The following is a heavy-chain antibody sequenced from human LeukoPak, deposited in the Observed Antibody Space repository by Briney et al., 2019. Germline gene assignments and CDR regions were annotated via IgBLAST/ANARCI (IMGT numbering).Heavy chain of an antibody. V-gene: IGHV3-7*01. CDR2: IKQDGSET. J-gene: IGHJ4*02. CDR3: ARGKGVDY. Sequence: PGGSLRPSCAASGFTLTNYAMNWVRQAPGKGLEWVANIKQDGSETYYVDSVKGRFTISRDNARNSLYLQMNSLRAEDTAVYYCARGKGVDYWGQGILVTVSS. CDR1: GFTLTNYA.